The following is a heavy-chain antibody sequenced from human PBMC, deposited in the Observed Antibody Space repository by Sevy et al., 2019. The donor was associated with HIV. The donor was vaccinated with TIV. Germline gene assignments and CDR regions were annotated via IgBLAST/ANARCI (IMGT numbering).Heavy chain of an antibody. D-gene: IGHD6-13*01. J-gene: IGHJ6*02. Sequence: ASVKVSCKASGYTFSGYDINWVRQATGQGLEWMGWMNPDSGRRGYAPKFQGRVTMTTNTSIDTAYMELRRLRSEDSAVYYCARADLDSSTCFYYYGMDVWGQGTTVTVSS. CDR3: ARADLDSSTCFYYYGMDV. CDR1: GYTFSGYD. V-gene: IGHV1-8*02. CDR2: MNPDSGRR.